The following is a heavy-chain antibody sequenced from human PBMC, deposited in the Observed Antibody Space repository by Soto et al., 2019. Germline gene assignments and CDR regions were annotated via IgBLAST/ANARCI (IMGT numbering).Heavy chain of an antibody. V-gene: IGHV3-23*01. D-gene: IGHD2-15*01. CDR3: VKRPPPYCSGGSCYPV. Sequence: GGSLRLSCAASGFTFIRHAMDWVRQSPVKGLEWVSGISGGGESTRYADSVKGRFTISRDNSNSMLYMQMSSLRAEDTAIYYCVKRPPPYCSGGSCYPVWGQGTTVTVSS. CDR1: GFTFIRHA. CDR2: ISGGGEST. J-gene: IGHJ6*02.